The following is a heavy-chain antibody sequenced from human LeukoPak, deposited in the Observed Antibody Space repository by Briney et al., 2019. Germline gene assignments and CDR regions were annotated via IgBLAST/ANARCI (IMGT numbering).Heavy chain of an antibody. CDR3: ARGGAREYYDSSGYYIY. D-gene: IGHD3-22*01. CDR2: IYYSGST. CDR1: GGSISRYY. V-gene: IGHV4-59*01. J-gene: IGHJ4*02. Sequence: PSETLSLTCTVSGGSISRYYWSWIRQPPGKGLEWIGYIYYSGSTNYNPSLKGRVTISVDTSKNQFSLKLSSVTAEDTAVYYCARGGAREYYDSSGYYIYWGQGTLVTVSS.